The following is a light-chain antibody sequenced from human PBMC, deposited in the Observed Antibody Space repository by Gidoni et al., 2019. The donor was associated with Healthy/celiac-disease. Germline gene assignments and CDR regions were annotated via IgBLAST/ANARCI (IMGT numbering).Light chain of an antibody. Sequence: QSVRTQPPSASGTPGQRVPISCSGSSSNIGSNSVYWYQQLPGTAPKLLIYRNNQRPSGVPDRFSGSKSGTSASLAISGLRSEDEADYYCAAWDDSLSGHVVFGGGTKLTVL. V-gene: IGLV1-47*01. J-gene: IGLJ2*01. CDR2: RNN. CDR1: SSNIGSNS. CDR3: AAWDDSLSGHVV.